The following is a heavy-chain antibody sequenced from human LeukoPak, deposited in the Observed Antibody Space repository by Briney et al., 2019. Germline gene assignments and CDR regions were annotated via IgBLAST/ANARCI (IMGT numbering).Heavy chain of an antibody. D-gene: IGHD2-2*02. V-gene: IGHV3-23*01. CDR1: GFTFSSYA. J-gene: IGHJ6*03. Sequence: PGGSLRLSCAASGFTFSSYAMSWVRQAPGKGLEWVSAISGSGGSTYYADSVKGRFTISRDNSKNTLYLQMGSLRAEDMAVYYCARDHGPPDYCSSTSCYIKFDYYYYYMDVWGKGTTVTVSS. CDR2: ISGSGGST. CDR3: ARDHGPPDYCSSTSCYIKFDYYYYYMDV.